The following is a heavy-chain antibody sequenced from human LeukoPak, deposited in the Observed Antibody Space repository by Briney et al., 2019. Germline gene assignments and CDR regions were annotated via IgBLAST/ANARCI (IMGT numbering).Heavy chain of an antibody. D-gene: IGHD3-3*01. CDR2: ISAYNGNT. Sequence: GASVKVSCKASGYTFTSYGISWVRQAPGQGLEWMGWISAYNGNTNYAQKLQGRVTMTTDTSTSTAYMELRSLRSDDTAVYYCARESSHYDFWSGYQKAYYYYYMDAWGKGTTVTVSS. CDR1: GYTFTSYG. CDR3: ARESSHYDFWSGYQKAYYYYYMDA. V-gene: IGHV1-18*01. J-gene: IGHJ6*03.